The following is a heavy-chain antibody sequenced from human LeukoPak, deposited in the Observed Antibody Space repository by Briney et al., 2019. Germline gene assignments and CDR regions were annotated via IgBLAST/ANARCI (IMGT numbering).Heavy chain of an antibody. CDR3: ARHGYFDWANDY. D-gene: IGHD3-9*01. J-gene: IGHJ4*02. Sequence: SETLSLTCTVSGGSISSSSYYWGWIRQPPGKGLEWIGSIYYSGSTYYNPSLKSRVTISVDTSKNQFSLKLSSVTAADTAVYYCARHGYFDWANDYWGQGTLVTVSS. V-gene: IGHV4-39*01. CDR2: IYYSGST. CDR1: GGSISSSSYY.